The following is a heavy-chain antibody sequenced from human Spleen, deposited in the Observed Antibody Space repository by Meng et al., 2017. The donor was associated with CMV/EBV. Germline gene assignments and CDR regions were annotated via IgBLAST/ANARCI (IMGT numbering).Heavy chain of an antibody. D-gene: IGHD3-22*01. CDR1: GFHFSTYW. CDR3: ARDSDSSGYYYSFDY. CDR2: INQDGSQR. J-gene: IGHJ4*02. V-gene: IGHV3-7*01. Sequence: GGSLRLSCAASGFHFSTYWMSWVRQAPGKALEWVANINQDGSQRNYVDSVKGRFTISRDNAKNSMYLQMNSLRVEDTAVYYCARDSDSSGYYYSFDYWGQGTLVTVSS.